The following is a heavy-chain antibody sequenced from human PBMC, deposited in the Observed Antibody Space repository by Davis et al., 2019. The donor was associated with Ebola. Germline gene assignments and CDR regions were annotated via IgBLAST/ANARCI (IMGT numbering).Heavy chain of an antibody. CDR1: GFTFSSYA. CDR3: ARDPPQSGGYV. CDR2: ISGSGGST. V-gene: IGHV3-23*01. D-gene: IGHD5-12*01. Sequence: GGSLRLSCAASGFTFSSYAMSWVRQAPGKGLEWVSAISGSGGSTYYADSVKGRFTISRDNSKNTLYLQMNSLRPDDTAVYYCARDPPQSGGYVWGQGTLVTVSS. J-gene: IGHJ4*02.